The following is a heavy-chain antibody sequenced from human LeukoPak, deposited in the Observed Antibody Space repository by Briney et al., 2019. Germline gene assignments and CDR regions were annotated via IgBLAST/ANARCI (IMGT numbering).Heavy chain of an antibody. J-gene: IGHJ3*02. CDR3: ARTPRYDILTGYLGEGAFDI. CDR2: IYYSGST. V-gene: IGHV4-61*01. Sequence: SEPLSLTCTVSGGSVSSGSYYWSWIRQPPGKGLEWIGYIYYSGSTDYNPSLKSRVTISVDTSKNQFSLKLSSVTAAVTAVYYCARTPRYDILTGYLGEGAFDIWGQGTMVTVSS. D-gene: IGHD3-9*01. CDR1: GGSVSSGSYY.